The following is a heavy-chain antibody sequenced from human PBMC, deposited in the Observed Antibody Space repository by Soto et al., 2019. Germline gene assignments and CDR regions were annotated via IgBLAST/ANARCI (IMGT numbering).Heavy chain of an antibody. J-gene: IGHJ4*02. Sequence: QVQLVQSGAEVKKPGASVKVSCKASGYTGTTYGISWVRQAPGQGLEWMGWISDYNGNTNYAQKLQDRVTMTTDTSTNTAYMEVRSLRSDDTAVYYCAIEYCDTPSCYRGDYCGQGTLVTVSS. D-gene: IGHD2-2*02. V-gene: IGHV1-18*01. CDR3: AIEYCDTPSCYRGDY. CDR1: GYTGTTYG. CDR2: ISDYNGNT.